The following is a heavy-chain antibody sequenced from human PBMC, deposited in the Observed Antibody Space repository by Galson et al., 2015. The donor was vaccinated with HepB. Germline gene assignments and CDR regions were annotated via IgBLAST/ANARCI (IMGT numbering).Heavy chain of an antibody. CDR2: INPNSGGT. CDR3: ARDKGGNDY. V-gene: IGHV1-2*02. J-gene: IGHJ4*02. D-gene: IGHD3-16*01. CDR1: GYTFTGYY. Sequence: SVKVSCKASGYTFTGYYMHWVRQAPGQGLEWMGLINPNSGGTNYAQRVQGRVTMTRDTSISTAYLELSSLRSDDTAVYYCARDKGGNDYWGQGTLVTVSS.